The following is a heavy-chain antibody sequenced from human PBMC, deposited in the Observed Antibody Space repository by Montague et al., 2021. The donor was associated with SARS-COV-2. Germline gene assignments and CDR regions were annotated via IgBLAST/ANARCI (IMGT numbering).Heavy chain of an antibody. CDR3: ARDSAYYDILTGYLGGKNYYYYYGMDV. V-gene: IGHV3-30-3*01. CDR1: GFTFSGYA. CDR2: ISYDGSNK. J-gene: IGHJ6*02. D-gene: IGHD3-9*01. Sequence: SLRLSCAASGFTFSGYAMHWVRQAPGKGLEWVAVISYDGSNKYYADSVKGRFTISRDNSKNTLYLQMNSLRAEDTAVYYCARDSAYYDILTGYLGGKNYYYYYGMDVWGQGTTVTVSS.